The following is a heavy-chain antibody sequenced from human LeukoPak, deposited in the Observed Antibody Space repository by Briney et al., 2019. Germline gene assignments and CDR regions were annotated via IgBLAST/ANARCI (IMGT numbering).Heavy chain of an antibody. Sequence: GGSLRLSCAASGFTFSDYYMTWVRQAPGKGLEWVASMNRDGSERYYVDSSRGRFTISRDNAKNSLSLQMNSLRAEDTAVYYCARDPERGSYFDYWGQGTPVTVSS. D-gene: IGHD1-26*01. CDR3: ARDPERGSYFDY. J-gene: IGHJ4*02. V-gene: IGHV3-7*01. CDR2: MNRDGSER. CDR1: GFTFSDYY.